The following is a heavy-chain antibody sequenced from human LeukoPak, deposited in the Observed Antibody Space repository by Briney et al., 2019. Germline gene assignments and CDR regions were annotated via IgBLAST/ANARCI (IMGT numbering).Heavy chain of an antibody. J-gene: IGHJ6*02. V-gene: IGHV3-66*01. CDR3: ARDAPGLGDNYYYGMDV. CDR1: GGSFSGYY. CDR2: IYSGGTT. Sequence: ETLSLTCAVYGGSFSGYYWSWVRQAPGKGLEWVSVIYSGGTTYYADSVKDRLTISRDNSKNTLYLQMNSLRAEDTAVYYCARDAPGLGDNYYYGMDVWGQGTTVTVSS. D-gene: IGHD1-26*01.